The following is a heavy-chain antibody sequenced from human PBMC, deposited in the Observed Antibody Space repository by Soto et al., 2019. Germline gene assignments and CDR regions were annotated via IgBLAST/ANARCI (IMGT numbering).Heavy chain of an antibody. CDR1: GYSFTSYW. CDR3: DRCILLVPAAIRPCSDP. J-gene: IGHJ5*02. D-gene: IGHD2-2*01. Sequence: PGESLKISCKGSGYSFTSYWIGWVRQMPGKGLEWMGIIYPGDSDTRYSPSFQGQVTISADKSISTAYLQWSSLKASDTAMYYCDRCILLVPAAIRPCSDPWGQGTLVTVP. CDR2: IYPGDSDT. V-gene: IGHV5-51*01.